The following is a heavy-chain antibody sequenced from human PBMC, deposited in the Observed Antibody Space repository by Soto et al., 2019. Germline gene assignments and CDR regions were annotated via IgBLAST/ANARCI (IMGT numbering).Heavy chain of an antibody. J-gene: IGHJ6*02. CDR2: TYQSGSA. CDR3: ARDYYGMDV. V-gene: IGHV4-30-2*06. Sequence: ASETLSLTCTVSGGSITSGGYSWTWIRQSPGKGLEWIGYTYQSGSAHYNPSLKSRVTISVDRSKNQFSLNLTSVTAADTAVYYCARDYYGMDVWGQGTTVTVSS. CDR1: GGSITSGGYS.